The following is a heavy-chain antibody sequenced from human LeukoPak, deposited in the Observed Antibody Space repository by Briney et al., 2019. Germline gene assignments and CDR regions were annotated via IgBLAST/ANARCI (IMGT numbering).Heavy chain of an antibody. D-gene: IGHD1-26*01. CDR2: ISGSGGST. Sequence: PGGSLRLSCAAPGFTFSSYAMSWVRQAPGKGLEWVSAISGSGGSTYYADSVKGRFTISRDNSKNTLYLQMNSLRAEDTAVYYCAKDLWELFTWDYWGQGTLVTVSS. CDR1: GFTFSSYA. V-gene: IGHV3-23*01. J-gene: IGHJ4*02. CDR3: AKDLWELFTWDY.